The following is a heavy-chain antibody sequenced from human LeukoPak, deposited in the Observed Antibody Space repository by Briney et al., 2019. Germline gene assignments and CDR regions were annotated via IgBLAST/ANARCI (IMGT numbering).Heavy chain of an antibody. D-gene: IGHD6-19*01. CDR2: IKEDGSGK. CDR1: SRCR. J-gene: IGHJ3*01. CDR3: ARVYSSGWYNV. Sequence: SRCRIRWSPHAQEKGLEWVANIKEDGSGKYYVDSVKGRFTISRDNAKNSLYLHMNSLRAEDTAVYYCARVYSSGWYNVWGQGTMVTVSS. V-gene: IGHV3-7*02.